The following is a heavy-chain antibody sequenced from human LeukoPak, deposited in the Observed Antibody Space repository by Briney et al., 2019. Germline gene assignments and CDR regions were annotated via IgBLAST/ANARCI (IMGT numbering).Heavy chain of an antibody. CDR3: ARDGQWLVGTPFYGMDV. J-gene: IGHJ6*02. CDR1: GFTVSSNY. D-gene: IGHD6-19*01. V-gene: IGHV3-7*01. CDR2: IKQDGSEK. Sequence: GGSLRLSCAASGFTVSSNYMSWVRQAPGKGLEWVANIKQDGSEKYYVDSVKGRFTISRDNAKNSLYLQMNSLRAEDTAVYYCARDGQWLVGTPFYGMDVWGQGTTVTVSS.